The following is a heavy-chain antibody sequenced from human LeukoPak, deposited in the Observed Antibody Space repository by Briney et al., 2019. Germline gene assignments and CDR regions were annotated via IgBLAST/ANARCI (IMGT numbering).Heavy chain of an antibody. J-gene: IGHJ5*01. CDR3: ARDPSNTSGWYIWFDF. CDR2: PSTYNGHT. V-gene: IGHV1-18*04. CDR1: GYTFKNYG. D-gene: IGHD6-19*01. Sequence: ASVKVACKASGYTFKNYGTSWVRQAPGQGLEWMGWPSTYNGHTKHAQKVKGRLTLTADAATSTAYMELGGLRSDDTAVYYCARDPSNTSGWYIWFDFWGQGTLVTVSS.